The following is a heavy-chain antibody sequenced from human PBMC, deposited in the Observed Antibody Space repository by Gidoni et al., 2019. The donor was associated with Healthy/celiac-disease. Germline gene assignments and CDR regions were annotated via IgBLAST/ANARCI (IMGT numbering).Heavy chain of an antibody. J-gene: IGHJ6*03. CDR2: IKQDGSEK. CDR3: ARVFTDMGATIGPHYYYYYYMDV. Sequence: VRQAPGKGLEWVANIKQDGSEKYYVDSVKGRFTISRDNAKNSLYLQMNSLRAEDTAVYYCARVFTDMGATIGPHYYYYYYMDVWGKGTTVTVSS. V-gene: IGHV3-7*05. D-gene: IGHD1-26*01.